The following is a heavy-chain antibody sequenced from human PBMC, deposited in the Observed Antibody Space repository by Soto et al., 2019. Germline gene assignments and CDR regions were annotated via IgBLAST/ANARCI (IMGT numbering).Heavy chain of an antibody. Sequence: QVQLVQSGDEVKKPGASVKVSCKASGYTFTSYGISWVRLAPGQGLEWMGWINIYGGGTNYAQKYQDRVTMTRDTSTNTVYLEMRSLTSDDTAIYYCARALYYYDNSGLAFWGQGTLVTVSS. D-gene: IGHD3-22*01. CDR1: GYTFTSYG. CDR2: INIYGGGT. CDR3: ARALYYYDNSGLAF. V-gene: IGHV1-18*01. J-gene: IGHJ4*02.